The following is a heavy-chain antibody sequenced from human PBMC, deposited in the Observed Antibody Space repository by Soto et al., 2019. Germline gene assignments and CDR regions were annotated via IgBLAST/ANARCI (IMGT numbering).Heavy chain of an antibody. Sequence: QVQLQQWGAGLLKPSETLSLTCAVSGGSFSIYFWSWIRQTPGKGLEWIGDINHSGSTNYNPSLKSRVTISVDTSKKQFSLKVNSVTAADTAVYYCARGGIAMAGMFDYWGQGTLVTVSS. J-gene: IGHJ4*02. V-gene: IGHV4-34*01. CDR1: GGSFSIYF. D-gene: IGHD6-19*01. CDR3: ARGGIAMAGMFDY. CDR2: INHSGST.